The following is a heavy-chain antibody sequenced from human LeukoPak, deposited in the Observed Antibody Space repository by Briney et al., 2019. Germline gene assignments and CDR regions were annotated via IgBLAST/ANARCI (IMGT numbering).Heavy chain of an antibody. D-gene: IGHD3-10*01. J-gene: IGHJ6*02. V-gene: IGHV4-39*07. CDR1: GGSISSSTYY. CDR3: ARSRMVRGVLYGMDV. CDR2: IYYSGDT. Sequence: SETLSLTCIVYGGSISSSTYYWGWIRQPPGKGLEWIGSIYYSGDTYYDPSLKSRVTISLDTSRNQFSLNLNSVTAADTAVYYCARSRMVRGVLYGMDVWGQGTTVTVSS.